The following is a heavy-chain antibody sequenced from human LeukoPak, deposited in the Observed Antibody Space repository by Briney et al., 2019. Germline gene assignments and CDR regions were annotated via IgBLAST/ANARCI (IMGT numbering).Heavy chain of an antibody. CDR1: GGSISSYY. V-gene: IGHV4-59*01. CDR3: ARAYFWGIAVAGYYFDF. D-gene: IGHD6-19*01. Sequence: PSETLSLTCTVSGGSISSYYWSWIRQPPGKGLEWIGDIYYSGGTSYNPSLKTRVTISVDTSKNQLSLKLSSVTAADTAVYYCARAYFWGIAVAGYYFDFWGQGTLVTVSS. CDR2: IYYSGGT. J-gene: IGHJ4*02.